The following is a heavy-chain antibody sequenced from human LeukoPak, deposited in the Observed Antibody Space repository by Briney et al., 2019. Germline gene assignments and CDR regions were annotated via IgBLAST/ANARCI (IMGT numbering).Heavy chain of an antibody. J-gene: IGHJ4*02. CDR3: ARDLTTVTRTGDY. CDR1: GYTFTGYY. D-gene: IGHD4-17*01. V-gene: IGHV1-2*02. Sequence: ASVKVSCKASGYTFTGYYMHWVRQAPGQGLEWMGWINPNSGGTNYAQKFQGRVTMTRDTSTSTVYMELSSLRSEDTAVYYCARDLTTVTRTGDYWGQGTLVTVSS. CDR2: INPNSGGT.